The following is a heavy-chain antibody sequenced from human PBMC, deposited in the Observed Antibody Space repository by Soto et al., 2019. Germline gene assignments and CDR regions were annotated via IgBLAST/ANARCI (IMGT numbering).Heavy chain of an antibody. V-gene: IGHV5-51*01. CDR1: GYSFTSYW. CDR3: ARRVVVPAATADVYYYYGMDV. CDR2: IYPGDSDT. Sequence: GESLKISCKGSGYSFTSYWIGWVRQMPGKGLEWMGIIYPGDSDTRYSPSFQGQVTISADKSISTAYLQWSSLKASDTAMYYCARRVVVPAATADVYYYYGMDVWGQGTTVTVSS. D-gene: IGHD2-2*01. J-gene: IGHJ6*02.